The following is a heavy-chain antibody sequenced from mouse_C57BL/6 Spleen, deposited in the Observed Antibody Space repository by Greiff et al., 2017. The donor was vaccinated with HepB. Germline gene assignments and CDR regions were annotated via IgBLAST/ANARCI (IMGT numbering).Heavy chain of an antibody. CDR2: ISYSGST. V-gene: IGHV3-1*01. Sequence: EVKLQESGPGMVKPSQSLSLTCTVTGYSITSGYDWHWIRHFPGNKLEWMGYISYSGSTNYNPSLKSRISITHDTSKNHFFLKLNSVTTEDTATYYCARDRNYYGSSYVNWYFDVWGTGTTVTVSS. CDR1: GYSITSGYD. CDR3: ARDRNYYGSSYVNWYFDV. J-gene: IGHJ1*03. D-gene: IGHD1-1*01.